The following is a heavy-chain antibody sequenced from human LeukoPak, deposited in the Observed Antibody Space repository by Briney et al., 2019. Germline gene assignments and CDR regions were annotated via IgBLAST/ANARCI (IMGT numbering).Heavy chain of an antibody. D-gene: IGHD4-17*01. J-gene: IGHJ1*01. CDR3: ARDPVYGDYGVEYFQH. CDR2: IIPIFGTA. CDR1: GGTFSSYA. V-gene: IGHV1-69*05. Sequence: ASVKVPCKASGGTFSSYAISWVRQAPGQGLEWMGGIIPIFGTANYAQKFQGRVTITTDESTSTAYMELSSLRSEDTAVYYCARDPVYGDYGVEYFQHWGQGTLVTVSS.